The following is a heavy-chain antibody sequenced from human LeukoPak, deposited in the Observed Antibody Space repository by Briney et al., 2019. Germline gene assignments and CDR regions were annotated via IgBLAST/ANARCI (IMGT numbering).Heavy chain of an antibody. CDR2: INPSGGST. CDR3: ARDPLWGSGTSTAFDI. Sequence: ASVKVSCKASGYTFTSYYMHWGRQAAGQGLGWMGIINPSGGSTSYAQKFQGRVTMTRDTSTSTVYMELSSLRSEDTAVYYCARDPLWGSGTSTAFDIWGQGTMVTVSS. CDR1: GYTFTSYY. V-gene: IGHV1-46*01. J-gene: IGHJ3*02. D-gene: IGHD3-10*01.